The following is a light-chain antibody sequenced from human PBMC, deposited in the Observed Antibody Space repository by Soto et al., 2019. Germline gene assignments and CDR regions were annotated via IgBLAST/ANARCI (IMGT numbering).Light chain of an antibody. J-gene: IGLJ2*01. CDR3: AVWDDSLDGRV. CDR2: GQN. V-gene: IGLV1-44*01. Sequence: QSVLTQPPSASGTPGQRVSISCSGSSSNIGSNTVTWYQQLPGTAPKLLIYGQNPRPSGVPDRFSGSKSGTSASLAISGLQSDDEADYYCAVWDDSLDGRVFGGGTKLTVL. CDR1: SSNIGSNT.